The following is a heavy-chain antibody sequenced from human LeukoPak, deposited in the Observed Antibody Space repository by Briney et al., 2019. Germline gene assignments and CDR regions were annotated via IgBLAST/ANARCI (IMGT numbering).Heavy chain of an antibody. J-gene: IGHJ3*02. D-gene: IGHD2-2*01. CDR3: AKGITSSPYAFDI. CDR1: GFTFSNYA. V-gene: IGHV3-23*01. Sequence: GGSLRLSCAASGFTFSNYAMTWVRQTPGKGLEWVSIVTGSGISTYYVDSVKGRFTISRDNSKNTLYLQMNSLRAEDTAVYYCAKGITSSPYAFDIWGQGTMVTVSS. CDR2: VTGSGIST.